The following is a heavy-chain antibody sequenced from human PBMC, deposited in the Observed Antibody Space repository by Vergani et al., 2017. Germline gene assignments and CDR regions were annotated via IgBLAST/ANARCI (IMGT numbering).Heavy chain of an antibody. J-gene: IGHJ6*03. V-gene: IGHV3-23*01. CDR1: GFTFSSYA. CDR3: AKPAAAGPRGYYYYMDV. CDR2: ISGSGGST. Sequence: EVQLLESGGGLVQPGGSLRLPCAASGFTFSSYAMSWVRQAPGKGLEWVSAISGSGGSTYYADSVKGRFTICRDNSKNTLYLQMNSLRAEDTAVYYCAKPAAAGPRGYYYYMDVWGKGTTVTVSS. D-gene: IGHD6-13*01.